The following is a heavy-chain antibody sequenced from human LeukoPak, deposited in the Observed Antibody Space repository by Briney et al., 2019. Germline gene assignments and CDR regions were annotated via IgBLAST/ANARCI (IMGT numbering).Heavy chain of an antibody. Sequence: PGGSLRLSCAASGFTFSSYAMSWVRQAPGKGLEWVSAISGSGGSTYYADSVKGRFTISRDNAKNSLYLQMNSLRAEDTAVYYCARHVVAVGFDYWGQGTLVTVSS. V-gene: IGHV3-23*01. CDR2: ISGSGGST. D-gene: IGHD3-22*01. CDR1: GFTFSSYA. CDR3: ARHVVAVGFDY. J-gene: IGHJ4*02.